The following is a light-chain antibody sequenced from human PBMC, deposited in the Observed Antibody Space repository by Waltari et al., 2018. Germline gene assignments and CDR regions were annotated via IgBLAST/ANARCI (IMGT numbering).Light chain of an antibody. CDR2: ATS. J-gene: IGKJ4*01. CDR3: QQYFSVPLT. CDR1: QDITNA. Sequence: IQMTQSPSSLSGFVGDRVTISCRASQDITNALAWYQHKLGRAPKLLIYATSKLEGGVPARFSVRGSGTTYTLTIDSLQSDDSASYFCQQYFSVPLTFGGGSKIEI. V-gene: IGKV1-NL1*01.